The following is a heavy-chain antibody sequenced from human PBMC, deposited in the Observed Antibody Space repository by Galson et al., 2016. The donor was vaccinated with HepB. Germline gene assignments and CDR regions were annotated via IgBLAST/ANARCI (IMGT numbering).Heavy chain of an antibody. J-gene: IGHJ4*02. D-gene: IGHD3-16*01. V-gene: IGHV4-61*08. CDR1: GGTASSAGFS. CDR2: TSFSGIT. Sequence: ETLSLTCSVSGGTASSAGFSWHWIRQPPGEGLEWIGYTSFSGITNYSPSLKSRLTISIDTSKNKFSLTLTSMTAADTATYYCARWGGSGFTFWGQGALVIVAS. CDR3: ARWGGSGFTF.